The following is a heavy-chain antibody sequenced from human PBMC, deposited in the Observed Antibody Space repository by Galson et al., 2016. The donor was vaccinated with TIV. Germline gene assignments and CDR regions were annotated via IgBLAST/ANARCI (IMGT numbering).Heavy chain of an antibody. Sequence: QSGAEVKKPGESLRISCKGVGYFFSNYWIGWVRQMPGKGLEWMGIIYPGDSDVRYSPASQGRVTISADKSINTAYLQWRSLKASDTAMYYCTIPLVSASPVCVVDVWVHGTMVTGSS. J-gene: IGHJ3*01. CDR3: TIPLVSASPVCVVDV. CDR1: GYFFSNYW. D-gene: IGHD2-2*01. V-gene: IGHV5-51*01. CDR2: IYPGDSDV.